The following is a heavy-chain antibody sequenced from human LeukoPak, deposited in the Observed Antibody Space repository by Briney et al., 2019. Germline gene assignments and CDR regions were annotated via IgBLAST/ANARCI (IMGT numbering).Heavy chain of an antibody. J-gene: IGHJ4*02. D-gene: IGHD2-21*02. CDR1: GFTFSSYS. CDR3: ARSDYCGGDCYSSLSNY. CDR2: ISGSSSTI. Sequence: GGSLRLSCVGSGFTFSSYSMNWVRQAPGKGLEWISFISGSSSTIHYADSVKGRFTISRDNAKNSLYLQMNSLRAEDTAVYFRARSDYCGGDCYSSLSNYWGQGTLVTVSS. V-gene: IGHV3-48*01.